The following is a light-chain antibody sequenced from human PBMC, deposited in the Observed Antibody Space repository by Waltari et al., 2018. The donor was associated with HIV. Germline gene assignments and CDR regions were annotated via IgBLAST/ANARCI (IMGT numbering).Light chain of an antibody. CDR1: QTVYSDY. Sequence: EFVLTQSPGTLSLSPGERATLSCRASQTVYSDYLAWYQQNPGQAPRLLISGASSRATGIPDRFSGSGSGTDFTLTISRLEPEDFAVYYCQQYGRSATFGQGTKVEIK. CDR2: GAS. J-gene: IGKJ1*01. CDR3: QQYGRSAT. V-gene: IGKV3-20*01.